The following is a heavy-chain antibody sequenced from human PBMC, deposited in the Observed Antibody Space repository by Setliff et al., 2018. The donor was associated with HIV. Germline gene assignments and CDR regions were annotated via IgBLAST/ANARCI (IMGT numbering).Heavy chain of an antibody. CDR1: GYSISSGCY. Sequence: SETLSLTCAVSGYSISSGCYWGWIRQPPGKGLEWIGSMYHTGSTYYSPSLNSRFTISVDTSKNQFSLKLRYVTAADTAVYYCARQPLYNDYDWRSYYFDYWGQGSLVTVSS. V-gene: IGHV4-38-2*01. CDR2: MYHTGST. J-gene: IGHJ4*02. CDR3: ARQPLYNDYDWRSYYFDY. D-gene: IGHD5-12*01.